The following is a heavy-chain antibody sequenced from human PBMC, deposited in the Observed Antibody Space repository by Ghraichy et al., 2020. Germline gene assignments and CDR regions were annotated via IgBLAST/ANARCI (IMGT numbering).Heavy chain of an antibody. CDR3: ARDWLSEPLDY. CDR2: IKQDGSEK. Sequence: GESLNISCAASGFTFSSYWMSWVRQAPGKGLEWVANIKQDGSEKYYVDSVKGRFTISRDNAKNSLYLQMNSLRAEDTAVYYCARDWLSEPLDYWGQGTLVTVSS. V-gene: IGHV3-7*01. CDR1: GFTFSSYW. J-gene: IGHJ4*02. D-gene: IGHD5-12*01.